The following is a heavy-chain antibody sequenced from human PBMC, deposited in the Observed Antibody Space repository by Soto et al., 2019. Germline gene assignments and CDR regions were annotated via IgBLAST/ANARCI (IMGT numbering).Heavy chain of an antibody. CDR2: IIPVFGLV. CDR1: GGTPSNSA. V-gene: IGHV1-69*17. J-gene: IGHJ6*02. CDR3: GGGRIVGVGSRVSYGMAV. Sequence: QVHLLLQSGAEVKKPGSSVKVSCKASGGTPSNSAISWVRQAPGQGLEWMGGIIPVFGLVKYAQNFQGRVKTPADKFTNTAYGEWRGLGPEEPAVYSCGGGRIVGVGSRVSYGMAVWGQGPTFPVS. D-gene: IGHD3-22*01.